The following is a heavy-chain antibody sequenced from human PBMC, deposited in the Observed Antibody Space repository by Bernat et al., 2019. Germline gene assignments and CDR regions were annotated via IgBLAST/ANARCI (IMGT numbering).Heavy chain of an antibody. CDR3: ARDAVAAGYGMDV. J-gene: IGHJ6*02. V-gene: IGHV1-3*01. Sequence: QVQLVQSGAEVKKPGASVKVSCKASGYTFTGYVIHWVRQAPGQRLEWMGWINAGKGNTKYSEKFQGRVTITRDTSASTAHMELSTLRSEDTAVYYCARDAVAAGYGMDVWGQGTTVTVSS. CDR2: INAGKGNT. CDR1: GYTFTGYV. D-gene: IGHD6-19*01.